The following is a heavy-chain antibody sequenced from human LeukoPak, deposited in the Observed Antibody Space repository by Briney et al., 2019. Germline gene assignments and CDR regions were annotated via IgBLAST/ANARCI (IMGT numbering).Heavy chain of an antibody. J-gene: IGHJ4*02. D-gene: IGHD1-26*01. V-gene: IGHV4-34*01. CDR3: ARGQGPSMGYDY. CDR1: GGSFSGYY. CDR2: INHSGST. Sequence: PSETLSLTCAVYGGSFSGYYWSWIRQPPGKGLEWIGEINHSGSTNYNPSLKSRVTISVDTSKNQFSLKLSSVTAADTAVYYCARGQGPSMGYDYWGQGTLVTVSS.